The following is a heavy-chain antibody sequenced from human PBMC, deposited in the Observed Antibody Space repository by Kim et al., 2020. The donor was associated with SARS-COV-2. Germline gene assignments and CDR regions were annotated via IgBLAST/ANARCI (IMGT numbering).Heavy chain of an antibody. J-gene: IGHJ4*02. CDR1: AFTFSSYA. V-gene: IGHV3-23*01. Sequence: WGSLRLSCAASAFTFSSYAMSWVRQAPGKGLGWVSTISSSGVSSFYADSVKGRFTISRDNSRNTLYLQMNSLRAEDTAVYYCAKVNDYGVFFDYWGQGTLVTVSS. CDR3: AKVNDYGVFFDY. D-gene: IGHD4-17*01. CDR2: ISSSGVSS.